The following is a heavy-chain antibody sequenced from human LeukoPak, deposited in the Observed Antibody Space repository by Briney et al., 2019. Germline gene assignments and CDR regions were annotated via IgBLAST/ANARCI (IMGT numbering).Heavy chain of an antibody. D-gene: IGHD1-26*01. CDR1: GYTFTSYD. CDR2: MNPNSGNT. V-gene: IGHV1-8*01. J-gene: IGHJ6*03. Sequence: PGGSVKVSCKASGYTFTSYDINWVRQATGQGLEWMGWMNPNSGNTGYAQKFQGRVTMTRNTSISTAYMELSSLRSEDTAVYYCARDRVGATGYYYYYYYMDVWGKGTTVTVSS. CDR3: ARDRVGATGYYYYYYYMDV.